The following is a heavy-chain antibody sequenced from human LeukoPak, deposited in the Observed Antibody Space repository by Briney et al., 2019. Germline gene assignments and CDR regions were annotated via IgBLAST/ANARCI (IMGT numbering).Heavy chain of an antibody. CDR2: ISAYNGNT. Sequence: ASVKVSCKASGYTFTNYGISWVRQAPGQGLEWMGWISAYNGNTNYAQKLQCRGTMTTDTAPSTPYMELRSLRHDDTAVYYCAREDSSGSFDYWGQGTLVTVSS. CDR1: GYTFTNYG. V-gene: IGHV1-18*01. D-gene: IGHD3-22*01. J-gene: IGHJ4*02. CDR3: AREDSSGSFDY.